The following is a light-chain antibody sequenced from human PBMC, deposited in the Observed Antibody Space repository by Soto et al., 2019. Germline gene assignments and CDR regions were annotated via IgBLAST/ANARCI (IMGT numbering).Light chain of an antibody. CDR2: DAS. CDR1: QSVSSY. CDR3: QQRSNWLFT. V-gene: IGKV3-11*01. J-gene: IGKJ3*01. Sequence: EIVLTQSPATLSLSPGERATLSCRASQSVSSYLAWYQQKPGQAPRLLISDASNRATGIPARFSGSGSGTDFTLTISSLEPEDFAVYYCQQRSNWLFTFGPGTKLDIK.